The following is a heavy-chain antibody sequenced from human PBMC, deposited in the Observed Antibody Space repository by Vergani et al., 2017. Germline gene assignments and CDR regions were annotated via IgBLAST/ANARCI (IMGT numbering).Heavy chain of an antibody. D-gene: IGHD2-8*01. CDR2: ISGSGGST. J-gene: IGHJ4*02. CDR1: GFTFSSYA. CDR3: AKDPLGYCTNGVCLGFDY. V-gene: IGHV3-23*01. Sequence: EVQLLESGGGLVQPGGSLRLSCAASGFTFSSYAMSWVRQAPGKGLEWVSAISGSGGSTYYADSVKGRFPISRDNSKNTLYLQMNSLRAEDTAVYYCAKDPLGYCTNGVCLGFDYWGQGTLVTVSS.